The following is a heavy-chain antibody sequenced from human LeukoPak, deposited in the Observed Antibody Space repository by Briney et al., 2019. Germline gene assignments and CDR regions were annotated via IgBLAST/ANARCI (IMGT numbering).Heavy chain of an antibody. CDR2: IVVGSGNT. CDR1: GFTFTSSA. Sequence: SVKVSCKASGFTFTSSAMQWVRQARGQRLEWIGWIVVGSGNTNYAQKFQERVTITRDMSTSTAYMELSSLRSEDTAVYYCARAMVRGVITNKRPDAFDIWGQGTMVTVSS. V-gene: IGHV1-58*02. CDR3: ARAMVRGVITNKRPDAFDI. J-gene: IGHJ3*02. D-gene: IGHD3-10*01.